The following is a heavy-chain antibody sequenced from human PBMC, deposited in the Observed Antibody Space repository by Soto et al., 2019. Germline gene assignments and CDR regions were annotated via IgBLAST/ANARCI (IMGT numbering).Heavy chain of an antibody. V-gene: IGHV4-4*02. D-gene: IGHD4-4*01. J-gene: IGHJ6*03. CDR3: ARALDYSNYGENLNYYYYMDV. CDR2: IYHSGST. CDR1: SGSISSSNW. Sequence: PSETLSLTCAVSSGSISSSNWWSWVRQPPGKGLEWIGEIYHSGSTNYNPSLKSRVTISVDKSKNQFSLKLSSVTAADTAVYYCARALDYSNYGENLNYYYYMDVWGKGTTVTVSS.